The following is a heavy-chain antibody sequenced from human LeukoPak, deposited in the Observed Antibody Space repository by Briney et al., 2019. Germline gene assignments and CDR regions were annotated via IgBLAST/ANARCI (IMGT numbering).Heavy chain of an antibody. CDR1: SVTFSGFG. Sequence: GGSLRLSCAASSVTFSGFGMRWIRQAPGKGLEWVAFIRYDGSNKYFADSMKGRFTICRDNYKNTLYLQMNSLRPPETLVYYCAKTAPVRVSGFFDYWGQGTLVTVSS. J-gene: IGHJ4*02. V-gene: IGHV3-30*02. CDR2: IRYDGSNK. CDR3: AKTAPVRVSGFFDY. D-gene: IGHD2-21*02.